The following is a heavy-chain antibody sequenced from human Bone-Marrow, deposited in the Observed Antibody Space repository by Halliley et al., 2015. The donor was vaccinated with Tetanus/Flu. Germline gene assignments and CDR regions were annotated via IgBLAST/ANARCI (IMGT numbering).Heavy chain of an antibody. CDR1: GGSITDYY. J-gene: IGHJ4*02. Sequence: TLSLTCTVSGGSITDYYWSWIRQPPGKGLEWIGYIYSSGNTDSNTSLESRVTISIDTSKKQFSLKVRSVTAADTAVYYCARDNGIPVAEFDYWGQGTLVTAPS. V-gene: IGHV4-59*01. CDR2: IYSSGNT. CDR3: ARDNGIPVAEFDY.